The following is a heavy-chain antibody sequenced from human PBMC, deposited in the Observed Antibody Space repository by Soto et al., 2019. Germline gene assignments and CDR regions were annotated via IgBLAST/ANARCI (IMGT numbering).Heavy chain of an antibody. J-gene: IGHJ4*02. D-gene: IGHD6-19*01. CDR3: AKEGSGWHEIDY. Sequence: EVQLVESGGGLVQPGGSLRLSCAASGFTFSTYSMNWVRQAPGKGLEWVSTISGCGDDTYYADSVKGRFTISRDNSKNTLYLQMNSLRAEDTAVYYCAKEGSGWHEIDYWGQGTLVTVSS. CDR1: GFTFSTYS. CDR2: ISGCGDDT. V-gene: IGHV3-23*04.